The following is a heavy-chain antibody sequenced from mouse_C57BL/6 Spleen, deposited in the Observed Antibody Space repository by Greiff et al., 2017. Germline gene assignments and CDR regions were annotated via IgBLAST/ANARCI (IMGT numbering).Heavy chain of an antibody. V-gene: IGHV1-80*01. Sequence: VQLQQSGAELVKPGASVKISCKASGYAFSSYWMNWVKQRPGKGLEWIGQIYPGDGDTNYNGKFKGKATLTADKSSSTAYMQLSSLTSEDSAVYFCARDCYGSSYHAMGYWGQGTSVTVSS. CDR2: IYPGDGDT. J-gene: IGHJ4*01. CDR1: GYAFSSYW. D-gene: IGHD1-1*01. CDR3: ARDCYGSSYHAMGY.